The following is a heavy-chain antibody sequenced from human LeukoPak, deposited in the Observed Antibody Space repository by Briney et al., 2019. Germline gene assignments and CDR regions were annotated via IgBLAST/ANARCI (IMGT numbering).Heavy chain of an antibody. CDR2: ISGSGGST. CDR3: AKALEVCGGDCYLYYFDY. J-gene: IGHJ4*02. CDR1: GFTFSSYA. D-gene: IGHD2-21*01. Sequence: GGSLRLSCAASGFTFSSYAMSWVRQAPGKGLEWVSAISGSGGSTYYADSVKGRFTISRDNPKNTLYLQMNSLRAEDTAVYYCAKALEVCGGDCYLYYFDYWGQGTLVTVSS. V-gene: IGHV3-23*01.